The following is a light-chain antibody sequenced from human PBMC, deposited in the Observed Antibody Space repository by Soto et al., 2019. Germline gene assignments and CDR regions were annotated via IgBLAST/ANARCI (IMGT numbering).Light chain of an antibody. CDR2: GAS. Sequence: EIVLTQSPATLSVSPGEGATLSCRASQSVNRNLAWYQQRPGQAPRLLMYGASVRASGAPGRFRGSGSGTEFSLTISSLQAEDFAVYYCQQSYSTPYTFGQGTKL. V-gene: IGKV3-15*01. CDR1: QSVNRN. J-gene: IGKJ2*01. CDR3: QQSYSTPYT.